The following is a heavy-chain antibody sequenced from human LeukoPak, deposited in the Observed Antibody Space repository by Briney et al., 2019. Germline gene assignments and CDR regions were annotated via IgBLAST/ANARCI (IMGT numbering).Heavy chain of an antibody. CDR3: ARGDSGYDSSPLNWFDP. CDR1: GYTFTSYA. CDR2: INAGNGNT. J-gene: IGHJ5*02. V-gene: IGHV1-3*01. D-gene: IGHD5-12*01. Sequence: ASVKVSCKASGYTFTSYAMHWVRQAPGQRLEWMGWINAGNGNTKYSQKFQGRVTITRDTSASTAYMELSSLRSEDTAVYYCARGDSGYDSSPLNWFDPWGQGTLVTVSS.